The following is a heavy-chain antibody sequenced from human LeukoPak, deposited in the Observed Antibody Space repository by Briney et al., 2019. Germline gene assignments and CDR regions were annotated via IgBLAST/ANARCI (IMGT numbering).Heavy chain of an antibody. CDR3: AKSGMECGATTCYTASTLFDY. D-gene: IGHD2-2*02. CDR2: ITGSRGST. V-gene: IGHV3-23*01. J-gene: IGHJ4*02. CDR1: GFTFSNYA. Sequence: GGSLRLSCAASGFTFSNYAMSWVRQAPGKGLQWVSAITGSRGSTYYADSVKGRLTISRDNSKNTLYLHMNSLRPEDTAVYYCAKSGMECGATTCYTASTLFDYWGQGTLVTVSS.